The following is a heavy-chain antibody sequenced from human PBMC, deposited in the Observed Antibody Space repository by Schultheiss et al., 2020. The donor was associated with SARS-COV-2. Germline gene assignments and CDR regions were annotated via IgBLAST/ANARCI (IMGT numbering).Heavy chain of an antibody. J-gene: IGHJ6*02. Sequence: GSLRLSCAASGFTFSSYAMSWIRQPPGKGLEWIGEINHSGSTNYNPSLKSRVTISLDTSKNQFSLKLDSMTAADTAVYYCARGTAARQFYYYGMDVWGQGTTVTVSS. V-gene: IGHV4-34*01. CDR2: INHSGST. D-gene: IGHD6-6*01. CDR3: ARGTAARQFYYYGMDV. CDR1: GFTFSSYA.